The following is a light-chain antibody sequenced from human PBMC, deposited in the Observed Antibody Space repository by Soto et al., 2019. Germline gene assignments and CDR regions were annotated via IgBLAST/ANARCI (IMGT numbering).Light chain of an antibody. V-gene: IGKV3-20*01. Sequence: EIVLTQSPGTLSLSPGERATLSCRASQSVNNNYLAWYQQKPGQAPRLLIYVASSRATGTPDRFSGSGSGTDFTLTISRLEPEDFAVYYCQQYCSSPVTFGGGTKVEIK. CDR1: QSVNNNY. CDR2: VAS. CDR3: QQYCSSPVT. J-gene: IGKJ4*01.